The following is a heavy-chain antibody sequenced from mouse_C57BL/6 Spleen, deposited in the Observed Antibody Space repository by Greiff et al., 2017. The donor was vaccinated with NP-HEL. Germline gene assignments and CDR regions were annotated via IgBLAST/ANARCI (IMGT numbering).Heavy chain of an antibody. CDR3: ARWSYYGSSYGYFDV. CDR2: IDPSDSYT. J-gene: IGHJ1*03. V-gene: IGHV1-69*01. Sequence: QVQLQQPGAELVMPGASVKLSCKASGYTFTSYWMHWVKQRPGQGLEWIGEIDPSDSYTNYIQKFKGKSTLTVDKSSSTAYMQLSSLTSEDSAVYYCARWSYYGSSYGYFDVWGTGTTVTVSS. CDR1: GYTFTSYW. D-gene: IGHD1-1*01.